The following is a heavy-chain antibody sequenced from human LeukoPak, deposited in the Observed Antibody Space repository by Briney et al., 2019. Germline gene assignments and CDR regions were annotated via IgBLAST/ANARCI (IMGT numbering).Heavy chain of an antibody. D-gene: IGHD6-13*01. Sequence: GGSLRLSCAASGFTFDDYAMHWVRQAPGKGLEWVSLISGDGGSTYYADSVKGRFTISRDNSKNSLYLQMNSLRTEDTALYYCAKVPQPAAAGDYYYMDVWGKGTTVTVSS. CDR1: GFTFDDYA. CDR3: AKVPQPAAAGDYYYMDV. V-gene: IGHV3-43*02. J-gene: IGHJ6*03. CDR2: ISGDGGST.